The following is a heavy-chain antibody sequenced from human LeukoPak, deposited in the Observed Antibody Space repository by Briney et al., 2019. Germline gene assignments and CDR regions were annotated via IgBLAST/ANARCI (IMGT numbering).Heavy chain of an antibody. D-gene: IGHD3-10*01. CDR3: AKGPYGFPPRYNMDV. Sequence: QTGGSLRLSCAASGFTFEDHDMHWVRQAPGKGLEWVSHIAWDGVTTYYADSVKGRFAISRDNNKNFVYLQMNSLRRDDSAQYYCAKGPYGFPPRYNMDVWGKGTRVTVSS. CDR2: IAWDGVTT. J-gene: IGHJ6*03. CDR1: GFTFEDHD. V-gene: IGHV3-43D*04.